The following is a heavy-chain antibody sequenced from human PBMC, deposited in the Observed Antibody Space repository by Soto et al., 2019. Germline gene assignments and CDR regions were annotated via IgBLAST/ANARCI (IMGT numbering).Heavy chain of an antibody. CDR1: GGTFRSYA. J-gene: IGHJ4*02. CDR2: IIPIFGTT. V-gene: IGHV1-69*01. D-gene: IGHD4-17*01. Sequence: QVQLVQSGAEVKKPGSSVKVSCEASGGTFRSYAISWVRQAPGQGLEWMGGIIPIFGTTNYAQKFQGRVTSTAYESTSTAYMELSSLRSKDTELYYFAVELTTPVEPFDYRGQGTLDTVTS. CDR3: AVELTTPVEPFDY.